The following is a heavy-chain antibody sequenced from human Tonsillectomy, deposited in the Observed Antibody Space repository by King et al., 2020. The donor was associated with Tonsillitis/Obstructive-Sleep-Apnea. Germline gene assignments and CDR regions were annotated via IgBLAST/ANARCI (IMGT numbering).Heavy chain of an antibody. Sequence: VQLVESGGGVVRPGGSLRLSCAASGFTFDDYGMSWVRQAPGKGLEWVSAISGSGGSTYYADSVKGRFTISRDNSKNTLYLQMNSLRAEDTAVYYCAKSPTVTTSFDYWGQGTLVTVSS. D-gene: IGHD4-17*01. J-gene: IGHJ4*02. V-gene: IGHV3-23*04. CDR2: ISGSGGST. CDR1: GFTFDDYG. CDR3: AKSPTVTTSFDY.